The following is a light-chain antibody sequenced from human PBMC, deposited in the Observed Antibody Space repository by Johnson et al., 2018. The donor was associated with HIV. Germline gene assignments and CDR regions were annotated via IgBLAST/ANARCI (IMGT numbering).Light chain of an antibody. CDR1: DSNIGNNY. CDR3: GTWDGSLSGYV. Sequence: QSVLTQPPSVSAAPGQKVTISCFGSDSNIGNNYVSWYQQLPGTAPKLLIYDNDKRPSGIPDRFSGSKSGTSATLGITGLQTGDEADYYCGTWDGSLSGYVFGTGTKVTVL. V-gene: IGLV1-51*01. CDR2: DND. J-gene: IGLJ1*01.